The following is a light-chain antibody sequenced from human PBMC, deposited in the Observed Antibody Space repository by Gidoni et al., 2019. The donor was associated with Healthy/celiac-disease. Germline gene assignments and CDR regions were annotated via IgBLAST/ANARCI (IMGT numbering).Light chain of an antibody. CDR1: SSNIGAGYD. CDR2: GNS. CDR3: QSYDSSLSGSGV. Sequence: QSVLTPPPSVSGAPGQRVTISCTGSSSNIGAGYDVDWYQQLPGTAPKLLIYGNSNRPSGVPDRFSGSKSGTSASLAITGLQAEDEADYYCQSYDSSLSGSGVFGGGTKLTVL. V-gene: IGLV1-40*01. J-gene: IGLJ2*01.